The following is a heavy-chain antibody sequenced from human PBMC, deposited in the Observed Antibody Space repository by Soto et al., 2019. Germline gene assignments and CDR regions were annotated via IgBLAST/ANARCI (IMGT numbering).Heavy chain of an antibody. CDR3: APRRSGNWDFDY. Sequence: QITLKESGPPLVKPTQTLTLTCTFSGFSLSTSGVGVGWIRQPPGKALQWLALIYWDDDKRYSPSLKSRLTIAETTSKNQVVLTMTDMDPVDTAKYYCAPRRSGNWDFDYWGQGTLVTVSS. J-gene: IGHJ4*02. D-gene: IGHD7-27*01. CDR2: IYWDDDK. V-gene: IGHV2-5*02. CDR1: GFSLSTSGVG.